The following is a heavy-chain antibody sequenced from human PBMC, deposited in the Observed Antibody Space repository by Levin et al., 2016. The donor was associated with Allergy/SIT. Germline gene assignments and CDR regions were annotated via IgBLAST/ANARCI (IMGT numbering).Heavy chain of an antibody. V-gene: IGHV3-53*01. D-gene: IGHD6-19*01. CDR1: GFTVSSNY. CDR2: IYSGGST. CDR3: ASSGWYFGPDY. Sequence: GESLKISCAASGFTVSSNYMSWVRQAPGKGLEWVSVIYSGGSTYYADSVKGRFTISRDNSKNTLYLQMNSLRAEDTAVYYCASSGWYFGPDYWGQGTLVTVSS. J-gene: IGHJ4*02.